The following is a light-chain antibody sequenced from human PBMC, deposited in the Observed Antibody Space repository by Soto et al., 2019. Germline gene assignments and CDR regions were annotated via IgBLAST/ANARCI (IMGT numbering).Light chain of an antibody. J-gene: IGLJ3*02. CDR2: EGS. CDR3: CSYAGSGTVV. CDR1: SSDVGSYNL. V-gene: IGLV2-23*01. Sequence: QSALTQPASVSGSPGQSITISCTGTSSDVGSYNLVSWYQQHPGKAPKLMIYEGSKRPSGVSNSFAGSKSGYTASLTISGLQADDEADYYCCSYAGSGTVVFGGGTKLTVL.